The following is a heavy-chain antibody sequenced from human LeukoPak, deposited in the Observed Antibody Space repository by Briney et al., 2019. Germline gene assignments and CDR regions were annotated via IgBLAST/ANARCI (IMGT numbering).Heavy chain of an antibody. V-gene: IGHV3-23*01. CDR1: GFTFSSYA. CDR2: ISGGGGST. D-gene: IGHD5-12*01. CDR3: AKDSGYDFRFDY. Sequence: GGSLRLSCAASGFTFSSYAMSWVRQAPGKGLEWVSAISGGGGSTYYADSVKGRFTISRDNSKNTLYLQMNSLRAEDTAVYHCAKDSGYDFRFDYWGQGTLVTVSS. J-gene: IGHJ4*02.